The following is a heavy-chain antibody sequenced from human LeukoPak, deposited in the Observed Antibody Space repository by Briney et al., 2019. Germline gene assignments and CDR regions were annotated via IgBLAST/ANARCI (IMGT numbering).Heavy chain of an antibody. Sequence: SETLSLTCTVSGGSISSYYWSWIRQPPGKGLEWIGYIYYSGSTNYNPSLKSRVTISVDTSKNQFSLKLSSVTAADTAVYYCARHGTYSSSWRPDAFDIWGQGTMVTVSS. CDR2: IYYSGST. J-gene: IGHJ3*02. CDR1: GGSISSYY. D-gene: IGHD6-13*01. CDR3: ARHGTYSSSWRPDAFDI. V-gene: IGHV4-59*01.